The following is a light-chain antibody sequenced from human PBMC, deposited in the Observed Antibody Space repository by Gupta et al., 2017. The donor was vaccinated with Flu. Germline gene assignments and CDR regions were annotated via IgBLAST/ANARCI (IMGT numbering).Light chain of an antibody. J-gene: IGKJ4*01. V-gene: IGKV3-20*01. CDR2: GAS. CDR1: QSVSSSY. CDR3: QQYGSSVLT. Sequence: DIVLTQSPGTLSLSPGESATLSCRASQSVSSSYLAWYQQKRGQPPRLLIFGASARATGIPDRFSGSGSGTDFTLTISRLEPEDFAVYYCQQYGSSVLTFGGGTKVEIK.